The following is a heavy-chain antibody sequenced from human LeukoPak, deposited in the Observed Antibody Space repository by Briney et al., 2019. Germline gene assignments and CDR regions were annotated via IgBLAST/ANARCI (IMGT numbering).Heavy chain of an antibody. V-gene: IGHV4-38-2*02. CDR1: GYSISRGYY. CDR3: ARVPTEYNWNLGYYYYYMDV. D-gene: IGHD1-7*01. Sequence: SETLSLTCTVSGYSISRGYYWGWIRQPPGKGLEWIGTIYHSGSTYYNPSLKSRVTISIDTSKNQFSVKLSSVTAADTAVYYCARVPTEYNWNLGYYYYYMDVWGKGTTVTVSS. J-gene: IGHJ6*03. CDR2: IYHSGST.